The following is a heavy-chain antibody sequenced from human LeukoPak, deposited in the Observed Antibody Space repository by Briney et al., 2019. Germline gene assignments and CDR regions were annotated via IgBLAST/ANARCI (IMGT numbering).Heavy chain of an antibody. V-gene: IGHV1-2*02. J-gene: IGHJ3*02. Sequence: GASVKVSCKASGYTFTGYYMHWERQAPGQGLEWMGWINPNSGGTDYAQNFQGRVTMTRDTSISTAYMELSRLRSDDTALYYCAKVNKRSRDGYKNTIDAFDIWGQGTMVTVSS. CDR2: INPNSGGT. CDR1: GYTFTGYY. CDR3: AKVNKRSRDGYKNTIDAFDI. D-gene: IGHD5-24*01.